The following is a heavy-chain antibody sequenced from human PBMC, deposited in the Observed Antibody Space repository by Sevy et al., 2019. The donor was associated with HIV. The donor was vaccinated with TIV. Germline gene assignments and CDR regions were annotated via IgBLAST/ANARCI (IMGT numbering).Heavy chain of an antibody. D-gene: IGHD3-16*01. V-gene: IGHV3-7*01. CDR3: AQETVGRFDS. J-gene: IGHJ4*02. CDR1: GFTFSAYW. Sequence: GGSLRLSCAASGFTFSAYWMNWVRQAPGKGLEWVANIKSDGSDKHYVDSVEGRFTISRDNAKNQLYLQMNSLRVEDTAVYYCAQETVGRFDSWGQGTLVTVSS. CDR2: IKSDGSDK.